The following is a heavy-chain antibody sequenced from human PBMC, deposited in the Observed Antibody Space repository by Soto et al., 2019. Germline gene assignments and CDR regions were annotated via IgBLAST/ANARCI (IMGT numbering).Heavy chain of an antibody. CDR1: GGSISSGGYY. CDR3: ARGYYDSSGYANGAFDY. Sequence: QVQLQESGPGLVKPSQTLSLTCTVSGGSISSGGYYWSWIRQHPGKGLEWIGYIYYSGSTYYNPSLKSRVTISVETSKNQFSLKLSSVTAADTAVYYCARGYYDSSGYANGAFDYWGQGTLVTVSS. V-gene: IGHV4-31*03. J-gene: IGHJ4*02. CDR2: IYYSGST. D-gene: IGHD3-22*01.